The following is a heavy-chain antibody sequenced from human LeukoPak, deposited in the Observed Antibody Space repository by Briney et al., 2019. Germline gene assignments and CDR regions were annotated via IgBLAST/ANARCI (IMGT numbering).Heavy chain of an antibody. D-gene: IGHD1-26*01. CDR1: GFTFSSYS. J-gene: IGHJ3*02. Sequence: GGSLRLSCAASGFTFSSYSMNWVRQAPGKGLEWISYISSSSSTIYYADSVKGRFTISRDNSKNTLYLQMNSLRAEDTAVYYCARGGSYLSAFDIWGQGTMVTVSS. V-gene: IGHV3-48*01. CDR3: ARGGSYLSAFDI. CDR2: ISSSSSTI.